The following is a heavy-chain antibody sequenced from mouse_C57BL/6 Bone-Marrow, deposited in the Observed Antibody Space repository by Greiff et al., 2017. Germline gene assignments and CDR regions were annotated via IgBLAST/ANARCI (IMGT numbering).Heavy chain of an antibody. D-gene: IGHD1-1*01. CDR2: IDPSDSYT. CDR3: ARREFTTYFDY. Sequence: QVQLQQPGAELVKPGASVKLSCKASGYTFTSYWMQWVKQRPGQGLEWIGEIDPSDSYTNYNQKFNGKATLTVDTSSSTAYMQLSSLTSEDAAVYYCARREFTTYFDYWGQGTTLTVSS. V-gene: IGHV1-50*01. CDR1: GYTFTSYW. J-gene: IGHJ2*01.